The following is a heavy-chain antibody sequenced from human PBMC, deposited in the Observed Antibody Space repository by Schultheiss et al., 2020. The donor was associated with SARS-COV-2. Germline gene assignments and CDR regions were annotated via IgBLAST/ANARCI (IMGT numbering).Heavy chain of an antibody. J-gene: IGHJ6*02. CDR1: GYSISSGYY. CDR2: IYHSGSI. Sequence: SETLSLTCAVSGYSISSGYYWGWIRQPPGKGLEWIGSIYHSGSIYYNPSLKSRVTMSVDTSKNQFSLKLSSVTAVDTAVYYCARSSGGSSSSPNYYYGMDVWGQGTTVTVSS. D-gene: IGHD6-6*01. V-gene: IGHV4-38-2*01. CDR3: ARSSGGSSSSPNYYYGMDV.